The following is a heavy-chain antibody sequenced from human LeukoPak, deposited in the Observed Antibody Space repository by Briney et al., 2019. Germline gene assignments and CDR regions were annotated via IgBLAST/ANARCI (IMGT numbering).Heavy chain of an antibody. CDR2: IFTSGIT. CDR1: GGSISIYC. V-gene: IGHV4-4*07. Sequence: SETLSLTCTVSGGSISIYCWNWIRQPAGKGLEWIVRIFTSGITNYNPSLKSRVTMSVDTSKNQFSLNLSSVTAADTAVYYCARESSGTYYNPLGYMDVWGKGTTVTVSS. CDR3: ARESSGTYYNPLGYMDV. J-gene: IGHJ6*03. D-gene: IGHD3-10*01.